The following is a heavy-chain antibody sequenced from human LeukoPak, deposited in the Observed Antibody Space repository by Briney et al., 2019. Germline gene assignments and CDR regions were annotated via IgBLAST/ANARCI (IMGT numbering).Heavy chain of an antibody. J-gene: IGHJ5*02. D-gene: IGHD2-15*01. CDR3: ARGRPATNCSGGSCYSWFDP. CDR2: INHSGST. V-gene: IGHV4-34*01. CDR1: GGSFSGYY. Sequence: SETLSLTCAVYGGSFSGYYWSWIRQPPGKGLEWIGEINHSGSTNYNPSLKSRVTISVDMSKNQFSLKLSSVTAADTAVYYCARGRPATNCSGGSCYSWFDPWGQGTLVTVSS.